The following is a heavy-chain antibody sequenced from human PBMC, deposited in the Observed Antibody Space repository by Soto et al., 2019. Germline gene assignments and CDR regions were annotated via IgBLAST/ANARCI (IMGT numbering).Heavy chain of an antibody. V-gene: IGHV1-69*13. CDR3: ASTDYYDSSAYYWEAAFDI. D-gene: IGHD3-22*01. CDR1: GGTFSSYA. Sequence: ASVKVSCKASGGTFSSYAISWVRQAPGQGLEWMGGIIPIFGTANYAQKFQGRVTITADESTSTAYMELSSLRSEDTAVYYCASTDYYDSSAYYWEAAFDIWGQGTMVTVSS. CDR2: IIPIFGTA. J-gene: IGHJ3*02.